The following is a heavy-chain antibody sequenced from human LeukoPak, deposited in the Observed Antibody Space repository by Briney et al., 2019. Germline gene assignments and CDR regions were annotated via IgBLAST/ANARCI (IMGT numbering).Heavy chain of an antibody. D-gene: IGHD3-3*01. CDR1: GFTFSSYA. Sequence: GGSLRFSCAASGFTFSSYAMSWVRQAPGKGLEWVSAISGSGGSTYYADSVKGRFTISRDNSKNTLYLQMNSLRAEDTAVYYCAKNSERFLEWLVDYWGQGTLVTVSS. CDR2: ISGSGGST. J-gene: IGHJ4*02. V-gene: IGHV3-23*01. CDR3: AKNSERFLEWLVDY.